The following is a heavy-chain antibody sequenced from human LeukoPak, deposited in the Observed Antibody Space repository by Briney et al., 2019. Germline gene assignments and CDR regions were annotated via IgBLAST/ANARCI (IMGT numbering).Heavy chain of an antibody. J-gene: IGHJ4*02. CDR3: ARGRGDFDWLLTFDY. CDR1: GFTFSSYW. CDR2: ISSSSSTI. D-gene: IGHD3-9*01. Sequence: GGSLRLSCAASGFTFSSYWMHWVRQAPGKGLEWVSYISSSSSTIYYADSVKGRFTISRDNAKNSLYLQMNSLRAEDTAVYYCARGRGDFDWLLTFDYWGQGTLVTVSS. V-gene: IGHV3-48*04.